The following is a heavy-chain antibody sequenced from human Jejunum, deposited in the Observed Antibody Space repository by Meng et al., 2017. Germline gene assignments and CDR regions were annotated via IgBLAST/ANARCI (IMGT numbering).Heavy chain of an antibody. Sequence: ASVKVSCKASGYTFTSLDINWMRQATGEGLEWMGWMSPSSGRTGYAQKFQGRVTMTRDTSINTAYMELSSLRSEDTAVYYCARGVNRGVDYWGQGTRVT. D-gene: IGHD1-26*01. V-gene: IGHV1-8*01. CDR3: ARGVNRGVDY. J-gene: IGHJ4*02. CDR1: GYTFTSLD. CDR2: MSPSSGRT.